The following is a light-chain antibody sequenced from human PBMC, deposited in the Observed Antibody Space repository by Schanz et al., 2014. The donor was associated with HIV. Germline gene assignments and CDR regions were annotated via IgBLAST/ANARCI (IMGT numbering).Light chain of an antibody. CDR3: SSYTSSLTRV. J-gene: IGLJ1*01. CDR1: SSDVGGYNY. CDR2: EVI. Sequence: QSALTQPASVSGSPGQSITISCTGTSSDVGGYNYVSWYQQHPGKAPKLMIYEVIKRPSGVPDRFSGSKSGNTASLTISGLQAEDEADYFCSSYTSSLTRVFGTGTKLTVL. V-gene: IGLV2-14*01.